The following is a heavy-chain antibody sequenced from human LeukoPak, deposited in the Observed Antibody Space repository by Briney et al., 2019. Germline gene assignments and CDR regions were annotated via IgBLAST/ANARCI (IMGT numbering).Heavy chain of an antibody. Sequence: GSLRLSCAASGFTFSSYAMSWVRQPPGKGLEWIGEINHSGSTNYNPSLKSRVTISVDTSKNQFSLKLSSVTAADTAVYYCARVYYDYVWGSYRSPFDYWGQGTLVTVSS. CDR1: GFTFSSYA. J-gene: IGHJ4*02. D-gene: IGHD3-16*02. V-gene: IGHV4-34*01. CDR2: INHSGST. CDR3: ARVYYDYVWGSYRSPFDY.